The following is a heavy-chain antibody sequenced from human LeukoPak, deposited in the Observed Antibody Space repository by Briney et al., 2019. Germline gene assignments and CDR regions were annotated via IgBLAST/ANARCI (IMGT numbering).Heavy chain of an antibody. CDR3: AGIYCSSTSCLHDAFDI. D-gene: IGHD2-2*01. J-gene: IGHJ3*02. CDR2: ISSSGSTV. V-gene: IGHV3-48*02. Sequence: GGSLRLSCAASGFTLSSYAVIWARQAPGKGLEWVSYISSSGSTVYYVDAVKGRFTISRDNAKSSLYLQMNSLRDEDTAVYYCAGIYCSSTSCLHDAFDIWGQGTMVTVSS. CDR1: GFTLSSYA.